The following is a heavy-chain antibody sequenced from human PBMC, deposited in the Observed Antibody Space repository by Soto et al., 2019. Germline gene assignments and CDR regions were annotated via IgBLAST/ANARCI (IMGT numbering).Heavy chain of an antibody. D-gene: IGHD3-16*01. J-gene: IGHJ4*02. CDR3: VRGGGGGHFDS. V-gene: IGHV3-11*05. CDR1: GFSFSDYY. Sequence: QIQLVESGGGLVKSGGSLRLSCAASGFSFSDYYMTWIRQAPGKGLEWLSYISPKSNYREYADSVKGRHTISRGNAKKSLSLQINSLRADDTGVYYCVRGGGGGHFDSWGQGTLVTVSS. CDR2: ISPKSNYR.